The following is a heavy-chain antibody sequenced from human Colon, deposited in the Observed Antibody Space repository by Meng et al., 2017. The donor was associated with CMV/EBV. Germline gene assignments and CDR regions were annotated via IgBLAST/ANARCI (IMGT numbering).Heavy chain of an antibody. J-gene: IGHJ4*02. CDR1: GYTFTNFG. V-gene: IGHV1-18*01. Sequence: HVQQVKYELWCKQPEASLTASCKTSGYTFTNFGISWVRQAPGQGLEWRAYISPYNGDTNYAQRFQGRVALTTDTSTSTVYMELGSLTSDDTAMYYCARELARGGYWGQGTLVTVSS. CDR3: ARELARGGY. CDR2: ISPYNGDT.